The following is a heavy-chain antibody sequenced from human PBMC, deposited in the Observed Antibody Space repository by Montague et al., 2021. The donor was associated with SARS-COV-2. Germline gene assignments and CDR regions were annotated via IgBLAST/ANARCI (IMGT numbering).Heavy chain of an antibody. V-gene: IGHV4-34*01. D-gene: IGHD2-2*01. CDR3: TREGYQVLWSDYYYYGMDV. CDR2: INHSGST. CDR1: GGSFSGYY. J-gene: IGHJ6*02. Sequence: SETLSLTCAVYGGSFSGYYWSWIRQPPGKGLEWIGEINHSGSTNYNSSLKSRVTISVDTSKNQFSLKLSSVTAADTAVYYCTREGYQVLWSDYYYYGMDVWDQGTTVTVSS.